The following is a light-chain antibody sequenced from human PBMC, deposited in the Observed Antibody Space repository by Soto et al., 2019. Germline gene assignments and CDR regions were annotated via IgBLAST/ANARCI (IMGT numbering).Light chain of an antibody. CDR2: GAS. Sequence: DIQMTQSPSSLSASVGDRVTITCRASQSISIYLNWYQLKPGKAPNLLMYGASYLKSGVPTRFSGSGSGTDFALTISSRQPEDFAIYSCQQNYAAPEITFGQGTRLVIK. CDR1: QSISIY. V-gene: IGKV1-39*01. J-gene: IGKJ5*01. CDR3: QQNYAAPEIT.